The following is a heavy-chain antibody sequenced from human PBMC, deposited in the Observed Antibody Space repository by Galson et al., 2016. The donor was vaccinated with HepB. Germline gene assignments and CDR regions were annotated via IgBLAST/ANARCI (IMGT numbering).Heavy chain of an antibody. J-gene: IGHJ6*02. CDR1: GGSISSDNW. D-gene: IGHD2-15*01. V-gene: IGHV4-4*02. CDR3: AGTLPYCSGITCYWGGMDV. CDR2: IYHSGST. Sequence: TLSLTCAVSGGSISSDNWWTWVRQSPGKGLEWIGEIYHSGSTNYNPSLKSRVTISLDKSKNQFSLKLTSVTAADTAVYYCAGTLPYCSGITCYWGGMDVWGQGTTVTVSS.